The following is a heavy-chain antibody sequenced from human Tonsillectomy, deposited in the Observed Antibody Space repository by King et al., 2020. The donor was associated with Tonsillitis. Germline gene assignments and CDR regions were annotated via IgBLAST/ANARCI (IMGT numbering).Heavy chain of an antibody. CDR2: ISITGTT. Sequence: VQLVESGGGLVQPGGSLRLSCAASGFSFSSYAMSWVRQAPGKGLDWVSGISITGTTYYADSAKGRFTISRDNPKNTLYLQMNSLRVEDTAVYYCAKVWQWLVRGPDAFDMWGQGTMVTVSS. J-gene: IGHJ3*02. CDR3: AKVWQWLVRGPDAFDM. CDR1: GFSFSSYA. D-gene: IGHD6-19*01. V-gene: IGHV3-23*04.